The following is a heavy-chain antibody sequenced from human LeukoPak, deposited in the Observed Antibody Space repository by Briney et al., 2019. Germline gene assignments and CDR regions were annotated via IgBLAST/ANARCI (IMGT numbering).Heavy chain of an antibody. D-gene: IGHD6-13*01. Sequence: GGSLRLSCAASGFTFSAYAIHWVRQAPAKGLEYVSAISSNGGSTYYANSVEGRFTISRDNSKNTLYLQMGSLRAEDLAVYYCARASSSSWSSFYSFDYWGQGALVTVSS. J-gene: IGHJ4*02. CDR3: ARASSSSWSSFYSFDY. V-gene: IGHV3-64*01. CDR2: ISSNGGST. CDR1: GFTFSAYA.